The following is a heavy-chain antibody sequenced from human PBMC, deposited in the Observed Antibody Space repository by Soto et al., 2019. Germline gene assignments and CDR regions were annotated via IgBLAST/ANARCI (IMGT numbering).Heavy chain of an antibody. CDR2: ISYDGSNK. CDR3: ARTPRRGEFGYCSGGSCYGAFDI. CDR1: GFTFSSYA. V-gene: IGHV3-30-3*01. D-gene: IGHD2-15*01. Sequence: PGGSLRLSCAASGFTFSSYAMHWVRQAPGKGLEWVAVISYDGSNKYYADSVKGRFTISRDNSKNTLYLQMNSLRAEDTAVYYCARTPRRGEFGYCSGGSCYGAFDIWGQGTMVTV. J-gene: IGHJ3*02.